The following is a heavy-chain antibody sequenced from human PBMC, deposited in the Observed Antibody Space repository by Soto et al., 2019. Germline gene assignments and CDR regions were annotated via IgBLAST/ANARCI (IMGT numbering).Heavy chain of an antibody. CDR3: AKVGSGSYSAHS. D-gene: IGHD3-10*01. J-gene: IGHJ4*02. V-gene: IGHV3-23*01. CDR2: ISFSGVNR. CDR1: GFTFSSDA. Sequence: EVQLLESGGGLVQPGGSLRLSCAASGFTFSSDAMNWVRQAPGKGLEWVSTISFSGVNRHYADSVKGRFTISRDNSKNALYLQMNSLRAEDTAIYYWAKVGSGSYSAHSWGQGTLVTVSS.